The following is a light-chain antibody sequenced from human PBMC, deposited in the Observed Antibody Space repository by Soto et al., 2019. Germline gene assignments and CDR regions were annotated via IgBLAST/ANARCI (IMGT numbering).Light chain of an antibody. CDR2: AAS. CDR3: QRSWT. Sequence: DIQMTQSPSSLSASVGDRVTITCRARQKLSDSLTWYQHKPGQAPKLLIYAASSLQSRVPSRFSDSGSETDFTRTISSLQPEDFASYFCQRSWTFGQGNKL. V-gene: IGKV1-39*01. CDR1: QKLSDS. J-gene: IGKJ2*01.